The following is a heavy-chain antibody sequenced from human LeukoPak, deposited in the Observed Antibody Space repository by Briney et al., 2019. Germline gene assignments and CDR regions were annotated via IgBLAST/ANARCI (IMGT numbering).Heavy chain of an antibody. Sequence: KPSETLSLTCTVSGVSISSYDWSWIRQPPGKGLEWIGHIYYSGGANYNPSLKSRVTISLDTSRSQFSLKLSSVTAADTAVYYCARDGGYPLGAFDIWGLGALVTVSS. CDR2: IYYSGGA. V-gene: IGHV4-59*01. CDR1: GVSISSYD. D-gene: IGHD6-13*01. CDR3: ARDGGYPLGAFDI. J-gene: IGHJ3*02.